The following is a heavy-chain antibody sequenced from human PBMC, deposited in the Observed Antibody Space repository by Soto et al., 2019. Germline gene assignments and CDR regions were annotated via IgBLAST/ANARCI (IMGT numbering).Heavy chain of an antibody. V-gene: IGHV1-18*01. CDR2: INGNTGHT. D-gene: IGHD1-26*01. J-gene: IGHJ4*02. CDR3: ARERKWEPHPY. Sequence: QVQLVQSGAEVREPGASVKVSCKTSGYTFSRYGITWVRQAPGQGLEWMGWINGNTGHTIYAMNLEERLTIKTDTAASTDYMELRSLKSDDTAVYYCARERKWEPHPYWGQGTLVTVSS. CDR1: GYTFSRYG.